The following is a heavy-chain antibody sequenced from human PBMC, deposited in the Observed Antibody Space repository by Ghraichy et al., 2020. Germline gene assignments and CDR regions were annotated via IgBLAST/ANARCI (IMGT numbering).Heavy chain of an antibody. V-gene: IGHV4-34*01. CDR2: INHSGST. J-gene: IGHJ6*02. CDR3: ARLRPLLSAYYDILTGYYYYYYSGMDV. D-gene: IGHD3-9*01. CDR1: GGSFSGYY. Sequence: SETLSLTCAVYGGSFSGYYWSWIRQPPGKGLEWIGEINHSGSTNYNPSLKSRVTISVDTSKNQFSLKLSSVTAADTAVYYCARLRPLLSAYYDILTGYYYYYYSGMDVWGQGTTVTVSS.